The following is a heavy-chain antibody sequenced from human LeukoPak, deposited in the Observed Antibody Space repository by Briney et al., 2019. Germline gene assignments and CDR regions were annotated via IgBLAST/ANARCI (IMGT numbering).Heavy chain of an antibody. CDR1: GYTFTDHY. Sequence: ASVKVSCKASGYTFTDHYIHWVRQAPGQGLEWMGWINPNSGGTNYAQKFQGRVTMTRETSITTAYMELRSLRSDDTAVYYCARDDYYDSSGYVWGQGTLVTVSS. CDR2: INPNSGGT. J-gene: IGHJ4*02. V-gene: IGHV1-2*02. D-gene: IGHD3-22*01. CDR3: ARDDYYDSSGYV.